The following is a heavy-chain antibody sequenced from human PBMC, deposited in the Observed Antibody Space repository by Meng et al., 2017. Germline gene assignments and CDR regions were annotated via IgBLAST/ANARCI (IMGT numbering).Heavy chain of an antibody. CDR1: GYSISSGYY. Sequence: SETLSLTCTVSGYSISSGYYWGWIRQPPGKGLEWIGSIYHSGSTYYNPSLKSRVTISVDTSKNQFSLKLSSVTAADTAVYYCARDQVAVAGKKGYYYYGMDDWGQGTTVNGAS. CDR2: IYHSGST. V-gene: IGHV4-38-2*02. J-gene: IGHJ6*02. CDR3: ARDQVAVAGKKGYYYYGMDD. D-gene: IGHD6-19*01.